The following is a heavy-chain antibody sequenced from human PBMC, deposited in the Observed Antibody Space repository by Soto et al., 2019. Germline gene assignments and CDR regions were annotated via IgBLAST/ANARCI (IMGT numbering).Heavy chain of an antibody. J-gene: IGHJ5*02. V-gene: IGHV1-2*02. CDR1: GFSFTGYY. CDR3: AKDLTRQLAYWLDP. Sequence: ASVKVSCKASGFSFTGYYIHWLRQAPGQGLEWMWWINAHSGGTEYAQKFQGRVTLTRDTSIATAYLTLTSLTSDDTALYYCAKDLTRQLAYWLDPWGQGTQVTVYS. D-gene: IGHD6-6*01. CDR2: INAHSGGT.